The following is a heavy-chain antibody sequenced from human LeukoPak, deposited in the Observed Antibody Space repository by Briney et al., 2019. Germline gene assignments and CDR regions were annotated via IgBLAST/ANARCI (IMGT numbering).Heavy chain of an antibody. J-gene: IGHJ4*01. CDR3: ATGRIQLWYAY. Sequence: GGSLRLSCAASGFTLNSNYMSWVRQAPGKGLEWVSLLDSGGSAFYADSMKARFTISRDNSKNTLYLQMNSLRAEDTAVYYCATGRIQLWYAYWGHGTLVTVSS. V-gene: IGHV3-53*01. CDR2: LDSGGSA. D-gene: IGHD5-18*01. CDR1: GFTLNSNY.